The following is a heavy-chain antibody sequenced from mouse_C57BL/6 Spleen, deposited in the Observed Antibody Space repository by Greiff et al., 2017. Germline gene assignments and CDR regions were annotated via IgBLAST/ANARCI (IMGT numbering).Heavy chain of an antibody. V-gene: IGHV5-17*01. CDR2: ISSGSSTI. J-gene: IGHJ3*01. CDR3: ARDDGGFAY. Sequence: LKESGGGLVKPGGSLKLSCAASGFTFSDYGMHWVRQAPEKGLEWVAYISSGSSTIYYADTVKGRFTISRDNAKNTLFLQMTSLRSEDTAMYYCARDDGGFAYWGQGTLVTVSA. CDR1: GFTFSDYG.